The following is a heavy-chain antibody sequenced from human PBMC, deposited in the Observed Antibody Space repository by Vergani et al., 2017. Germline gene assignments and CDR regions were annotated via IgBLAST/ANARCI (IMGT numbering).Heavy chain of an antibody. Sequence: QVQLVESGGGVVQPGRSLRLSCAASGFTFSSYAMHWVRQAPGKGLEWVAVISYDGSNKYYADSVKGRFTISRDNSKNTLYLQMNSLRAEDTAVYYCARDLYYYDSSGYYNFPSHAFDIWGQGTMVTVSS. J-gene: IGHJ3*02. V-gene: IGHV3-30*01. CDR3: ARDLYYYDSSGYYNFPSHAFDI. CDR1: GFTFSSYA. D-gene: IGHD3-22*01. CDR2: ISYDGSNK.